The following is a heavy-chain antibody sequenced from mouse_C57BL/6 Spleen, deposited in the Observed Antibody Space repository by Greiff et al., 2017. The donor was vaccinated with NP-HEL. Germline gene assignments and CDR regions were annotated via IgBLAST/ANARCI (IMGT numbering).Heavy chain of an antibody. V-gene: IGHV5-6*01. CDR1: GFTFSSYG. J-gene: IGHJ2*01. CDR2: ISSGGSYT. D-gene: IGHD3-3*01. Sequence: VQLVESGGDLVKPGGSLKLSCAASGFTFSSYGMSWVRQTPDKRLEWVATISSGGSYTYYPDSVKGRFTISRDNAKNTLYLQMSSLKSEDTAMYYCARRGKLGDYWGQGTTLTVSS. CDR3: ARRGKLGDY.